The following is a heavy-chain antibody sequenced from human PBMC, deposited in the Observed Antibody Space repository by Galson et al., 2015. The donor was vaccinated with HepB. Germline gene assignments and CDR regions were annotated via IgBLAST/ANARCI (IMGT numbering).Heavy chain of an antibody. D-gene: IGHD6-19*01. CDR1: GFTFSTYW. V-gene: IGHV3-74*01. Sequence: LRLSCAASGFTFSTYWMHWVRQAPGKGLVWVSRINSDGSSTSYADSVKGRFTISRDNAKNTLYLQMSSLRAEDTAVYYCVKDHIAVDSWRTVRLNYFDYWGQGTLVTVSS. CDR2: INSDGSST. J-gene: IGHJ4*02. CDR3: VKDHIAVDSWRTVRLNYFDY.